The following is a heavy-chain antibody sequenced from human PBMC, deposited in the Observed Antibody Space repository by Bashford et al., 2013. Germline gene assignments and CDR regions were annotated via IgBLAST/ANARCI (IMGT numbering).Heavy chain of an antibody. CDR3: ARDRSPNIAVAGAFQH. CDR2: IDISGSTM. D-gene: IGHD6-13*01. Sequence: EWVSYIDISGSTMYYADSVKGRFTISRDNAKNSLYLQMNSLRAEDTAVYFCARDRSPNIAVAGAFQHWGQGTLVTVSS. V-gene: IGHV3-11*01. J-gene: IGHJ1*01.